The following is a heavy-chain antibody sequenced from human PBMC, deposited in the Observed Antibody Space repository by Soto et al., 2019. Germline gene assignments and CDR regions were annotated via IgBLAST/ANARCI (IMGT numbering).Heavy chain of an antibody. CDR3: ARVRGGYYYGVDV. CDR2: INHSGST. V-gene: IGHV4-34*01. J-gene: IGHJ6*02. Sequence: TLSLTCAVNSGSFTAYCWTWIRQAPGKGLEWIGEINHSGSTNYNPSLKSRVTISVDTSRNQFSLKVNTVTAADTGVYYCARVRGGYYYGVDVWGQGTTVTVSS. CDR1: SGSFTAYC.